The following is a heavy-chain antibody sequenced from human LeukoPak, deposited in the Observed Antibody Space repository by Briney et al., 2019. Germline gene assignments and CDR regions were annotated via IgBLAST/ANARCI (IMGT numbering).Heavy chain of an antibody. J-gene: IGHJ4*02. D-gene: IGHD3-10*01. V-gene: IGHV3-43*01. CDR2: ISWDGGST. Sequence: GGSLRLSCAASGSTFDDYTMHWVRQAPGKGLEWVSLISWDGGSTYYADSVKGRFTISRDNSKNSLYLQMNSLRTEDTALYYCAKDIGKASYGSGSVDYWGQGTLVTVSS. CDR1: GSTFDDYT. CDR3: AKDIGKASYGSGSVDY.